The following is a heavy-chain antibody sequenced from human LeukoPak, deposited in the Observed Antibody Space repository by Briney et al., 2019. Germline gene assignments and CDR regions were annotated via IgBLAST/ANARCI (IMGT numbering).Heavy chain of an antibody. CDR1: GYTFTSYY. D-gene: IGHD3-3*01. V-gene: IGHV1-46*01. J-gene: IGHJ6*02. CDR2: INPSGGST. CDR3: ARALDYRFLEWLFPRVGYYYGMDV. Sequence: EASVKVSCKASGYTFTSYYMHWVRQAPGQGLEWMGIINPSGGSTSYAQKFQGRVTMTRDTSTSTVYMELSSLRSEDTAVYYCARALDYRFLEWLFPRVGYYYGMDVWGQGTTVTVSS.